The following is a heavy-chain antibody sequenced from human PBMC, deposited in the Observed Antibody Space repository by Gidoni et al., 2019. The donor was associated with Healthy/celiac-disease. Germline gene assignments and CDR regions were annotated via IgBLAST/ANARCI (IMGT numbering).Heavy chain of an antibody. CDR3: ARESITIFGVAIGNWFDP. CDR2: IYTSGST. J-gene: IGHJ5*02. D-gene: IGHD3-3*01. CDR1: GGSISRYY. Sequence: QVQLQESGPGLVKPSETLSLPCTVSGGSISRYYWSWIRQPAGKGLEWIGRIYTSGSTNYNPSLKSRVTMSVDTSKNQFSLKLSSVTAADTAVYYCARESITIFGVAIGNWFDPWGQGTLVTVSS. V-gene: IGHV4-4*07.